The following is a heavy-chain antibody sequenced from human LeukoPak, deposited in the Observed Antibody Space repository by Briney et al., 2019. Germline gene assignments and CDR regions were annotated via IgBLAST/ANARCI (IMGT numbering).Heavy chain of an antibody. V-gene: IGHV4-4*07. J-gene: IGHJ3*02. CDR2: IYTSGST. CDR3: ARDYGSGSNRVFDI. CDR1: GGSISSYY. D-gene: IGHD3-10*01. Sequence: KPSETLSLTCTVSGGSISSYYWSWIRQPAGKGLEWIGRIYTSGSTNYNPSLKSRVTMSVDTSKNQFSLKLSSVTAADTAVYYCARDYGSGSNRVFDIWGQGTMVTVSS.